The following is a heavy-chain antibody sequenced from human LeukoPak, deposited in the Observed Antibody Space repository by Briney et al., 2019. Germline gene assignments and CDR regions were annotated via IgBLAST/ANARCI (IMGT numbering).Heavy chain of an antibody. CDR1: GGSFSGYY. V-gene: IGHV4-34*01. Sequence: PSETLSLTCAVYGGSFSGYYWSWIRQPPGKGLEWIGEINHSGSTNYNPSLKSRVTISVDRSKNQFSLKLSSVTAADTAVYYCARDGLSRAFDIWGQGTMVTVSS. J-gene: IGHJ3*02. CDR2: INHSGST. D-gene: IGHD2/OR15-2a*01. CDR3: ARDGLSRAFDI.